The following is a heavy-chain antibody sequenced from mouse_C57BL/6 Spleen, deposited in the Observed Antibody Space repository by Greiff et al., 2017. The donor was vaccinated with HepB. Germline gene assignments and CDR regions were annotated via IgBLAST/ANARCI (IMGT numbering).Heavy chain of an antibody. Sequence: QVHVKQSGAELVRPGASVKLSCKASGYTFTDYYINWVKQRPGQGLEWIARIYPGSGNTYYNEKFKGKATLTAEKSSSTAYMQLSSLTSEDSAVYFCAISTMVTTQGYYFDYWGQGTTLTVSS. J-gene: IGHJ2*01. CDR3: AISTMVTTQGYYFDY. CDR2: IYPGSGNT. CDR1: GYTFTDYY. D-gene: IGHD2-2*01. V-gene: IGHV1-76*01.